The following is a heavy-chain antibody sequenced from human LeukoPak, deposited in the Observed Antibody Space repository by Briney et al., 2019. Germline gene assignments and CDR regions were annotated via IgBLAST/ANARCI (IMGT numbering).Heavy chain of an antibody. Sequence: PGGSLRLSCAASGFTFSTYEMTWVRQSPGKGLEWVSYISSSGSTIYYADSVKGRFTISRDNARNSLCLQMNSLRAEDTAVYYCTRDNYDSSGPYYFDYWGQGTLVTVSS. J-gene: IGHJ4*02. D-gene: IGHD3-22*01. CDR2: ISSSGSTI. CDR1: GFTFSTYE. CDR3: TRDNYDSSGPYYFDY. V-gene: IGHV3-48*03.